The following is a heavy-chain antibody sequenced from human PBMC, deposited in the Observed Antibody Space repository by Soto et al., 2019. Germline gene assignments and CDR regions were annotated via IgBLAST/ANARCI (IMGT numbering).Heavy chain of an antibody. D-gene: IGHD2-21*01. Sequence: ASVKVSCKASGYTFTSYYMHWVPQAPGQGLEWMGIINPSGGSTSYAEKFQGRVTMTRDTSTSTVYMELSSLRSEDTAVYYCARGRWGVARYFDLWGRGTMVTVSS. CDR3: ARGRWGVARYFDL. V-gene: IGHV1-46*01. J-gene: IGHJ2*01. CDR1: GYTFTSYY. CDR2: INPSGGST.